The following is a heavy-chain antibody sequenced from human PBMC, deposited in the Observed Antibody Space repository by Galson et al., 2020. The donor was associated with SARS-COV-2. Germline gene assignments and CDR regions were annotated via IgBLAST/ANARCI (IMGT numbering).Heavy chain of an antibody. D-gene: IGHD3-10*01. Sequence: GGSLRLSCAASGFTFSGSAMHWVRQASGKGLEWVGRIRSKANSYATAYAASVKGRFTISRDDSKNTAYLQMNSLKTEDTAVYYCTGTMVRGNRGYYYYYYMDVWGKGTTVTVSS. J-gene: IGHJ6*03. CDR2: IRSKANSYAT. CDR3: TGTMVRGNRGYYYYYYMDV. V-gene: IGHV3-73*01. CDR1: GFTFSGSA.